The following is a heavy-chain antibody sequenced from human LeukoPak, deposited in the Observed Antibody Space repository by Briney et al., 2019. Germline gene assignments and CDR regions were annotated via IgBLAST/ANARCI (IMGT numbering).Heavy chain of an antibody. CDR1: GFTFSSYS. Sequence: GALRLSCAASGFTFSSYSMNWVRQAPGKGLEWVSSISSSSSYIYYADSVKGRFTISRDNAKNSLYLQMNSLRAEDTAVYYCARDFLPTMIGDYWGQGTLVTVSS. V-gene: IGHV3-21*01. CDR2: ISSSSSYI. J-gene: IGHJ4*02. D-gene: IGHD3-22*01. CDR3: ARDFLPTMIGDY.